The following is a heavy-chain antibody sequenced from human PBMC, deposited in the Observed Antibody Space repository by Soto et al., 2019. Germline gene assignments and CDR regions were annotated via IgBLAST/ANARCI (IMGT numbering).Heavy chain of an antibody. J-gene: IGHJ5*01. CDR2: SSATGAGT. CDR3: AKGRRAGGNYGFYFDF. V-gene: IGHV3-23*01. Sequence: EVQLLESGGGLVQPGGSLRLSCAASGFTFSSYGMTWVRQAPGKGLEWVSFSSATGAGTYYADSVKGRFTISRDNSKNTLYLQMTSLRADDTAVYYCAKGRRAGGNYGFYFDFWCQGALVIVSS. D-gene: IGHD1-7*01. CDR1: GFTFSSYG.